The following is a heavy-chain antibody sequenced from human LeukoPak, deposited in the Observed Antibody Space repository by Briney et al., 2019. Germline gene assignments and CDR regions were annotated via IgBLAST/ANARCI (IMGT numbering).Heavy chain of an antibody. D-gene: IGHD2-8*02. V-gene: IGHV3-30*04. Sequence: PGRSLRLSCAASGFTFSAYVMHWVRQTPGKGLECVAVISTDGNEKYYADSVKGLFSISRDNSKNTLYLQMSSLRTEDTAVYYCVRDGGYTGGWTYGAGAYWGQGNLVTVSS. CDR1: GFTFSAYV. CDR2: ISTDGNEK. J-gene: IGHJ4*01. CDR3: VRDGGYTGGWTYGAGAY.